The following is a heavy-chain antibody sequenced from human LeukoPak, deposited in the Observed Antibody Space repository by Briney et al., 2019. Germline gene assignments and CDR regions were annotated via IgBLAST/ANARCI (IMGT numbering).Heavy chain of an antibody. J-gene: IGHJ4*02. CDR2: ISTSGSPK. CDR3: AREASSSPYGPDTLFDY. Sequence: HPGGSLRLSCAASGFTFSSYEMSWVRQAPGKGLEWVSYISTSGSPKYYADSVKGRFTISRDSAKTSLYLQMNSLRAEDTAVYYCAREASSSPYGPDTLFDYWGQGTLVTVSS. V-gene: IGHV3-48*03. D-gene: IGHD2-2*01. CDR1: GFTFSSYE.